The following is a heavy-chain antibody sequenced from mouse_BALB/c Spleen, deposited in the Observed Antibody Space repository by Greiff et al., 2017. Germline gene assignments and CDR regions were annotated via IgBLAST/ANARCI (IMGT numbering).Heavy chain of an antibody. V-gene: IGHV1-77*01. CDR2: IYPGSGNT. D-gene: IGHD1-1*01. Sequence: VQLQQSGAELARPGASVKLSCKASGYTFTDYYINWVKQRTGQGLEWIGEIYPGSGNTYYNEKFKGKATLTADKSSSTAYMQLSSLTSEDSAVYFCARRALLAYFDYWGQGTTRTVSS. CDR1: GYTFTDYY. CDR3: ARRALLAYFDY. J-gene: IGHJ2*01.